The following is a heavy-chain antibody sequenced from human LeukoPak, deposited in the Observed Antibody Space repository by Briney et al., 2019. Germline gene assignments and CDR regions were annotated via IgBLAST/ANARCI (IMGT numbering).Heavy chain of an antibody. CDR3: ARTYYDFWSGYYSHEGNPFDY. J-gene: IGHJ4*02. Sequence: ETLSLTCAVYGESFSAYHWNWIRQPPGKGLEWVSDISSSSSTIYYADSVKGRFTISRDNAKNSLYLEMNSLRAEDTAVYYCARTYYDFWSGYYSHEGNPFDYWGQGTLVTVSS. V-gene: IGHV3-48*01. D-gene: IGHD3-3*01. CDR2: ISSSSSTI. CDR1: GESFSAYH.